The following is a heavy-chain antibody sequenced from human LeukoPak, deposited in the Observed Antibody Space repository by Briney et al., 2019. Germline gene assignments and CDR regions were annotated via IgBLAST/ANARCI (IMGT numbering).Heavy chain of an antibody. V-gene: IGHV4-61*02. D-gene: IGHD3-16*01. J-gene: IGHJ4*02. Sequence: SETLSLTCTVSGGAISSDTYYWSWIRQPAGKGLEWIGRIYTSGSTNYNPSLKSRVNISLDTSKNQFSLKLRSVTAADTAVYYCARELGIWGQGTLVTVSS. CDR3: ARELGI. CDR2: IYTSGST. CDR1: GGAISSDTYY.